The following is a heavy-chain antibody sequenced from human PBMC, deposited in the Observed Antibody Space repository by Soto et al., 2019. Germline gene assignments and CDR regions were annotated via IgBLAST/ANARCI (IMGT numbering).Heavy chain of an antibody. V-gene: IGHV1-18*01. Sequence: ASVKVSCKASGYTFTRSGISWVRQAPGQGLEWMGWISTYNGDTNYAQTFQGRVTMTTDTSTSTVHMEVRSLRSDDTAVYYCAREGVAPYYYYGMDVWGEGTRVTVCS. CDR2: ISTYNGDT. CDR3: AREGVAPYYYYGMDV. CDR1: GYTFTRSG. J-gene: IGHJ6*04. D-gene: IGHD5-12*01.